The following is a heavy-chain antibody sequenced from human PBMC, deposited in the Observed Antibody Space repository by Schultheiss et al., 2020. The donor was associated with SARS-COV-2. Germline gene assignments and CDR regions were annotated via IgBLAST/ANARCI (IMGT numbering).Heavy chain of an antibody. CDR3: ARDDPSALYIAARPGWFDP. Sequence: GGSLRLSCAASGFTFSSYGMHWVRQAPGKGLEWVAVISYDGSNKYYADSVKGRFTISRDNAKNSLYLQMNSLRDEDTAVYYCARDDPSALYIAARPGWFDPWGQGTLVTVSS. CDR1: GFTFSSYG. V-gene: IGHV3-30*03. J-gene: IGHJ5*02. D-gene: IGHD6-6*01. CDR2: ISYDGSNK.